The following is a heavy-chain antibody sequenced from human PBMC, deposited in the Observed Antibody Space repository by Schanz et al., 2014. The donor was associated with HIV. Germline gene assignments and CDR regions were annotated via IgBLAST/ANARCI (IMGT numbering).Heavy chain of an antibody. CDR3: TTDFKWNYPKY. J-gene: IGHJ4*02. Sequence: VQLVESGGGLIQPGGSLRLSCAASGFTVSNNYMSWVRQAPGKGLEWVTVIWYDGSSKYYADSVKGRFTISRDNSKNTLYLQMNSLRAEDTAVYYCTTDFKWNYPKYWGQGTLVTVSS. CDR1: GFTVSNNY. D-gene: IGHD1-7*01. V-gene: IGHV3-33*08. CDR2: IWYDGSSK.